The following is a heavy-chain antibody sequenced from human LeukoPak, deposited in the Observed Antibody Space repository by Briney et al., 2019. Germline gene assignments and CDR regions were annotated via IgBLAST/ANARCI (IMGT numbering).Heavy chain of an antibody. CDR3: ATDLDGSGSYYY. D-gene: IGHD3-10*01. J-gene: IGHJ4*02. CDR2: ISGYNGNT. CDR1: GYTSTNYG. Sequence: GASVKVSCKASGYTSTNYGVSWVRQAPGQGLEWMGWISGYNGNTNYAQKLQGRLTMTTDTSTSTAYMELRSLRSDDTAVYYCATDLDGSGSYYYWGQGTLVTVSS. V-gene: IGHV1-18*01.